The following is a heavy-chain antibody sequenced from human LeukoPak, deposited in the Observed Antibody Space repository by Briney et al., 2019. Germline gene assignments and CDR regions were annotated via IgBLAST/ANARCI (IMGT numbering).Heavy chain of an antibody. CDR2: LNPNSGNT. Sequence: ASVKVSCKTSGYTFINYDINWVRQASGQGLEWKGWLNPNSGNTGYAQKFRGRVTITSSPSTSTVFVELGSLTSEDTAVYYCARGGTSAAARRFDPWGQGTLVTVSS. J-gene: IGHJ5*02. V-gene: IGHV1-8*01. CDR1: GYTFINYD. D-gene: IGHD6-13*01. CDR3: ARGGTSAAARRFDP.